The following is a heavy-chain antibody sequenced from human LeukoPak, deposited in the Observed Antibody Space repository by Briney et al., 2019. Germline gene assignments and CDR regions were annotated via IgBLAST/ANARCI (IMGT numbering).Heavy chain of an antibody. V-gene: IGHV3-49*04. Sequence: GGSLRLSCTASGFTFGDYAMSWVRQAPGKGLEWVGCIRSKAYGGTTEYAASVKGRFTISRDDSKSVAYLQMNSLKTEDTAVYYCTRSLYYYDSSGYYAPGYWGQGTLVTVSS. CDR1: GFTFGDYA. CDR2: IRSKAYGGTT. D-gene: IGHD3-22*01. J-gene: IGHJ4*02. CDR3: TRSLYYYDSSGYYAPGY.